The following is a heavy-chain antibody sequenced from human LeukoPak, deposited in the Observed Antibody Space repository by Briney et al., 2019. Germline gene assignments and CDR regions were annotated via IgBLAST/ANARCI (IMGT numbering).Heavy chain of an antibody. J-gene: IGHJ4*02. CDR3: ARVQEGFDY. CDR1: GYTFTSNY. Sequence: AASVKVSCKASGYTFTSNYIHWVRQAPGQGLEWMGMIYPRDGSTSYAQKFQGRVTVTRDTSTSTVHMELSGLRSEDTAVYYCARVQEGFDYWGKGTLVTVSS. CDR2: IYPRDGST. V-gene: IGHV1-46*01.